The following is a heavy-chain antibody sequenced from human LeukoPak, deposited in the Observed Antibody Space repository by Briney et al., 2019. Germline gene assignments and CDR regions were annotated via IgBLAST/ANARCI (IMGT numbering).Heavy chain of an antibody. D-gene: IGHD3-9*01. CDR1: GFPLSSYA. Sequence: GGSLRLSCAVSGFPLSSYAMSWVRQAPGKGLEWVSATSSSDAGTYYADSVRGRFTISRDNSKNTLYLQMNSLRAEDTAVYYCAKVRTVYFDPTPVDYWGQGTLVTVSS. CDR2: TSSSDAGT. V-gene: IGHV3-23*01. CDR3: AKVRTVYFDPTPVDY. J-gene: IGHJ4*02.